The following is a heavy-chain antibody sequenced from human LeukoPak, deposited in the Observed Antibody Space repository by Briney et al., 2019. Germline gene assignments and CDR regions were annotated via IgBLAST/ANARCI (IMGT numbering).Heavy chain of an antibody. CDR1: GFTFRSHA. Sequence: GGSLRLSCVGSGFTFRSHAMSWVRQAPEKGLEFVSGIYENGGTTYYADSVKGRFTISRDNSKRTLFLQTDSLRGEDTAVYYCANGGYYSLDSWGQGTLVTVSS. D-gene: IGHD2-15*01. V-gene: IGHV3-23*05. CDR2: IYENGGTT. CDR3: ANGGYYSLDS. J-gene: IGHJ4*02.